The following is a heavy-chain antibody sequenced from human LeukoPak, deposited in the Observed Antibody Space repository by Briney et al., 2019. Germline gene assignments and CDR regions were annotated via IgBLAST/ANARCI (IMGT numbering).Heavy chain of an antibody. CDR3: ARVPGEMGATLAYLDY. V-gene: IGHV3-48*03. D-gene: IGHD1-26*01. Sequence: GGSLRLSCAASGFTFSSYEMNWVRQAPGKGLEWVSYISSSGSTIYYADSVKGRFTISRDNAKNLVYLEMNSLRAEDTAVYYCARVPGEMGATLAYLDYWGQGTLVFVSS. CDR1: GFTFSSYE. J-gene: IGHJ4*02. CDR2: ISSSGSTI.